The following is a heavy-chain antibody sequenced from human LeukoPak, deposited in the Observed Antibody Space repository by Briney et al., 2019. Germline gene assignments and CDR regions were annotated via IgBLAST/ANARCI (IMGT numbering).Heavy chain of an antibody. CDR3: TSNHDSSGYTPDY. V-gene: IGHV3-49*03. D-gene: IGHD3-22*01. CDR2: IRSKAYGGTT. J-gene: IGHJ4*02. CDR1: GFTFGDYA. Sequence: GSLRLSCTASGFTFGDYAMTWFRQAPGKGLEWVTFIRSKAYGGTTEYAASVKGRFTISRDDSKSIAYLQMNSLKTEDTAVYYCTSNHDSSGYTPDYWGQGTLVTVSS.